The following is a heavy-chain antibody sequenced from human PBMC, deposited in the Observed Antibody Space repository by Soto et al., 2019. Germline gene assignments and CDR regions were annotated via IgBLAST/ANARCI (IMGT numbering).Heavy chain of an antibody. Sequence: PGGSLRLSCAASGFTFSSYAMSWVRQAPGKGLEWVSAISGSGGSTYYADSVKGRVTISRDNSKNTLNLQMNSLRAEDTAVYYCAKVNAFGRVLGGSNSGYSGMDVWGQGTTVTVSS. CDR3: AKVNAFGRVLGGSNSGYSGMDV. V-gene: IGHV3-23*01. CDR2: ISGSGGST. J-gene: IGHJ6*02. CDR1: GFTFSSYA. D-gene: IGHD3-10*01.